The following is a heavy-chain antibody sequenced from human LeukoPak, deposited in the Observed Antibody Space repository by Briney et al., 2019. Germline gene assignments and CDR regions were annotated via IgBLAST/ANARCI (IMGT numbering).Heavy chain of an antibody. CDR2: ISYDGSDN. V-gene: IGHV3-30*04. CDR1: GFTFSTYA. Sequence: PGGSLRLSCAASGFTFSTYAMHWVRQAPGKGLDWVKAISYDGSDNYDSDSVKGRFSISRDNSKNTLYLQMNSLRAEDTAVYYCARGGFHDRGGFFDHWGQGTLVAVSS. J-gene: IGHJ5*02. CDR3: ARGGFHDRGGFFDH. D-gene: IGHD3-22*01.